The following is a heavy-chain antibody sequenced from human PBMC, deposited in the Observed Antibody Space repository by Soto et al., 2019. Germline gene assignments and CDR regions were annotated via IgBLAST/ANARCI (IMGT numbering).Heavy chain of an antibody. CDR1: GGSISSSSYY. CDR3: ARHLTYCSAGSCYSDFPYYGMDV. D-gene: IGHD2-15*01. Sequence: SETLSLTCTVSGGSISSSSYYWGWIRQPPGKGQEWIGSIFYSGSTYYNPSLKSRVTISVDTSQNQFSLKLSSVTAADTAVYYCARHLTYCSAGSCYSDFPYYGMDVWGQGTTVT. CDR2: IFYSGST. V-gene: IGHV4-39*01. J-gene: IGHJ6*02.